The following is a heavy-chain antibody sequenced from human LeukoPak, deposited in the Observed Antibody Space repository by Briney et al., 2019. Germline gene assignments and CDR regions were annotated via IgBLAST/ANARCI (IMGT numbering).Heavy chain of an antibody. CDR3: ARHSVGTAMVTIFDY. Sequence: SETLSLTCAVYGGSFSGYYWSWIRQPPGKGLEWIGEINHSGSTNYNPSLKSRVTISVDTSKNQFSLKLSSVTAADTAVYYCARHSVGTAMVTIFDYWGQGTLVTVSS. CDR1: GGSFSGYY. CDR2: INHSGST. D-gene: IGHD5-18*01. V-gene: IGHV4-34*01. J-gene: IGHJ4*02.